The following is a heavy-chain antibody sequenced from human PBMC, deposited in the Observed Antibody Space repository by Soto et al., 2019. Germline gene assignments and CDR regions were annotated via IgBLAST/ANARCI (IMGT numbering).Heavy chain of an antibody. CDR3: ARLVGRGYYDILTGYSTPNYYYYGRDV. D-gene: IGHD3-9*01. J-gene: IGHJ6*02. CDR1: GGSISSYY. CDR2: IYYSGST. Sequence: QVQLQESGPGLVKPSETLSLTCTVSGGSISSYYWSWIRQPPGKGLEWIGYIYYSGSTNYNPSLKSRVTISVDTSKNQFSRRRSSVTAADTAVYYCARLVGRGYYDILTGYSTPNYYYYGRDVWGQGTTVTVSS. V-gene: IGHV4-59*08.